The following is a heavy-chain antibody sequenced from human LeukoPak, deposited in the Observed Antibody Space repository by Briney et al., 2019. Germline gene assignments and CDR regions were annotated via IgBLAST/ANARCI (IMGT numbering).Heavy chain of an antibody. J-gene: IGHJ4*02. CDR1: GFSISDHY. Sequence: GGSLRLSCAASGFSISDHYMDWVRQAPGKGLEWVGCSRNKANSYTTEYAASVKGRFTISRDDSKNALYLQMNSQKTEDASVYYCARHLATIVDYWGQGTLVTVSS. V-gene: IGHV3-72*01. CDR2: SRNKANSYTT. D-gene: IGHD5-12*01. CDR3: ARHLATIVDY.